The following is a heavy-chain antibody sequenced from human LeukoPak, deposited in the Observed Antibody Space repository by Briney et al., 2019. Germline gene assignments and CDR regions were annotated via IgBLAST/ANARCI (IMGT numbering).Heavy chain of an antibody. CDR1: GGSINSHY. CDR3: ASRPAGTTWYGVFDY. D-gene: IGHD6-13*01. CDR2: VFNGGST. V-gene: IGHV4-59*11. J-gene: IGHJ4*02. Sequence: SETLSLTCSVSGGSINSHYWSWIRQSPGKGRAWIGYVFNGGSTNYNPSLKSRVTMSLDTSRDQFSLRLSSVTAADTAIYYCASRPAGTTWYGVFDYWSQGTLVTVSS.